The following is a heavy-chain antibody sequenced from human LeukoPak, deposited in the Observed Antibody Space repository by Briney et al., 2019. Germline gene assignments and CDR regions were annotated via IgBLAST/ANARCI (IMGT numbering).Heavy chain of an antibody. CDR1: GFTFSTYG. J-gene: IGHJ4*02. CDR3: TKDGDSRGYYYSDY. V-gene: IGHV3-30*18. CDR2: ISNDGGKK. D-gene: IGHD3-22*01. Sequence: SGGSLRLSCAASGFTFSTYGMYWVRQAPGKGLEWLAIISNDGGKKFYADSVKGRFTISRDNSKNTLYLQMDSLRTEDTAVYYCTKDGDSRGYYYSDYWGQGTLVTVSS.